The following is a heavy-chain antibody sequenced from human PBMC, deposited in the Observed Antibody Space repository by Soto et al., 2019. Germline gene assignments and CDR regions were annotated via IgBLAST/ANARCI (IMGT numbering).Heavy chain of an antibody. J-gene: IGHJ4*02. D-gene: IGHD1-7*01. Sequence: GASVKVSCKASGYTFTSYDMHWVRQAPGQRLEWMGWINAGNGNTKYSQKFQGRVTITRDTSASTAYMELSSLRPEDTAVYYCARRYGITGTIDYWGQGTLVTVSS. V-gene: IGHV1-3*01. CDR3: ARRYGITGTIDY. CDR1: GYTFTSYD. CDR2: INAGNGNT.